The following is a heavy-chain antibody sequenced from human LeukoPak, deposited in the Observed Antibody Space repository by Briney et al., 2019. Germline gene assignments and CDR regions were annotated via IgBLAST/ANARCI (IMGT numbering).Heavy chain of an antibody. J-gene: IGHJ3*02. CDR1: GYTFTSYG. V-gene: IGHV1-18*01. CDR3: ARGITAARPERAFDI. CDR2: ISAYNGNT. Sequence: ASVKVSCKASGYTFTSYGISWVRQAPEQGLEWMGWISAYNGNTNYAQKLQGRVTMTTDTSTSTAYMELRSLRSDDTAVYYCARGITAARPERAFDIWGQGTMVTVSS. D-gene: IGHD6-6*01.